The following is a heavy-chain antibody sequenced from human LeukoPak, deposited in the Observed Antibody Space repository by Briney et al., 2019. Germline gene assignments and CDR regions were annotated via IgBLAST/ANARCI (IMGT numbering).Heavy chain of an antibody. D-gene: IGHD1-1*01. Sequence: PGVSLRLSCAASGFTFSDYYMNWVRQAPGKGLEWVSYISSSSSTIYYADSVKGRFTISRDNAKNSLDLQMNSLRAEDTVVYYCARGWIGPLVRLQLFDFWGEGTLVTVSS. V-gene: IGHV3-11*04. CDR2: ISSSSSTI. CDR3: ARGWIGPLVRLQLFDF. CDR1: GFTFSDYY. J-gene: IGHJ4*02.